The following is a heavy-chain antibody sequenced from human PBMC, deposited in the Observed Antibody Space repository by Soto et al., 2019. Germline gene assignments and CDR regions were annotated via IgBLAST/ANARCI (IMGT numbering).Heavy chain of an antibody. D-gene: IGHD6-6*01. CDR3: ASSQGDY. CDR1: GFTFDDHN. V-gene: IGHV3-43*01. J-gene: IGHJ4*02. CDR2: ISWDGGTT. Sequence: EVHLVESGGVVVQPGGSLRLTCAASGFTFDDHNMHWVRQVPGKGLEWVSLISWDGGTTYYADSVKGRFTVSRDNSINLLYLQMNALTTEDGALYYCASSQGDYWGQGTLVTVS.